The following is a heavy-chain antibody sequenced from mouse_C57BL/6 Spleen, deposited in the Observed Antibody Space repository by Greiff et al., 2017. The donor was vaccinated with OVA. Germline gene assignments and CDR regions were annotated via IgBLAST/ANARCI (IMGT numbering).Heavy chain of an antibody. Sequence: QVHVKQSGPELVKPGASVKISCKASGYAFSSSWMNWVKQRPGKGLEWIGRIYPGDGDTNYNGKFKGKATLTADKSSSTAYMQLSSLTSEDSAVYFCARGVVVTPSWYFDVWGTGTTVTVSS. D-gene: IGHD2-2*01. J-gene: IGHJ1*03. CDR1: GYAFSSSW. CDR3: ARGVVVTPSWYFDV. V-gene: IGHV1-82*01. CDR2: IYPGDGDT.